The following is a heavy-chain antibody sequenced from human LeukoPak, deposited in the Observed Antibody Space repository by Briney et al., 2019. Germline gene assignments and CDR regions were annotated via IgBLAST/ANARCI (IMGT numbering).Heavy chain of an antibody. V-gene: IGHV1-18*01. CDR1: GYTFTSYG. J-gene: IGHJ4*02. CDR3: ARVGNSIVSDGYFDY. CDR2: ISAYNGNT. Sequence: ASVKVSCKASGYTFTSYGISWVRQAPGQGLEWMGWISAYNGNTNYAQELQGRVTMTTDTSTSTAYMELRSLRSDDTAVYYCARVGNSIVSDGYFDYWGQGTLVTVSS. D-gene: IGHD3-22*01.